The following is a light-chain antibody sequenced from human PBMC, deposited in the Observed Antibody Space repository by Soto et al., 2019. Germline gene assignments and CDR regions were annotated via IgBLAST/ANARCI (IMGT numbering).Light chain of an antibody. CDR1: QGIGSY. Sequence: DIQLTQSPSFLSASVGDRVTITCRASQGIGSYLAWFQQKPGKAPNLLIYAAYTLQSGVPSRFSGSGSGTDVTLTISSLQPEDFATYYCQQLNSYPLTFGGGTKVEIK. J-gene: IGKJ4*01. CDR3: QQLNSYPLT. V-gene: IGKV1-9*01. CDR2: AAY.